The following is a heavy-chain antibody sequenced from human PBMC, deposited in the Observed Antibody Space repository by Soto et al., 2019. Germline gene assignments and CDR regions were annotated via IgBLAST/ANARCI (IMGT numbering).Heavy chain of an antibody. CDR3: AGGGAGSGPFTWELPDH. D-gene: IGHD1-26*01. V-gene: IGHV1-45*02. CDR2: ITPFSDDV. J-gene: IGHJ4*02. Sequence: QMQLVQSGAEVKKTGSSVTVSCKALGNTFTYRYLHWVRQAPGQALEWMGWITPFSDDVHYAQKFQERVTITRDRSINTAYMQMSSLRSEDTAMYFCAGGGAGSGPFTWELPDHWGQGTLVTVSS. CDR1: GNTFTYRY.